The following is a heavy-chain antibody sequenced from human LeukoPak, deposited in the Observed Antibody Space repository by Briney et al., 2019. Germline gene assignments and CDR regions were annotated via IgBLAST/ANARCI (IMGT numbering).Heavy chain of an antibody. J-gene: IGHJ5*02. CDR3: ARAVILPGVVEFDP. CDR2: IYSGGST. CDR1: GFTVSSNY. D-gene: IGHD2-15*01. Sequence: GGSLRLSCAASGFTVSSNYMSWVRQAPGKGLEWVSVIYSGGSTYYADSVKGRFTISRDKSKNTLYLQMNSLRAEDTAVYYCARAVILPGVVEFDPWGQGTLVTVSS. V-gene: IGHV3-53*01.